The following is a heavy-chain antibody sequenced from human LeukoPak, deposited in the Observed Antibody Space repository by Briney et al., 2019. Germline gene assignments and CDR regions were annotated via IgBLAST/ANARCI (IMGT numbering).Heavy chain of an antibody. Sequence: SVKVSCKASGGTFSSYAISWVRQAPGQGLEWMGGIIPIFGTANYAQKFQGRVTITADESTSTAYMELSSLRSEDTAVYYCASTLKKGDYYYYYGMDAWGQGTPVTVSS. J-gene: IGHJ6*02. V-gene: IGHV1-69*01. CDR1: GGTFSSYA. CDR3: ASTLKKGDYYYYYGMDA. CDR2: IIPIFGTA.